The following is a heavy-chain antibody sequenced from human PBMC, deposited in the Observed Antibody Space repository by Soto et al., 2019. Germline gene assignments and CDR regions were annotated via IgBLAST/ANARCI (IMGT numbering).Heavy chain of an antibody. J-gene: IGHJ3*01. CDR2: ISYDGNNK. CDR3: VKGDLDTAIVNSPDAFDF. V-gene: IGHV3-30*18. D-gene: IGHD5-18*01. CDR1: GFIFNDYG. Sequence: GGSLRLSCEVSGFIFNDYGMHWVRQARGKGLDWVAVISYDGNNKYYAQSVKGRFTISRDNSKNTLFLHMDSLRREDTAVYHCVKGDLDTAIVNSPDAFDFWGQGTMVTVSS.